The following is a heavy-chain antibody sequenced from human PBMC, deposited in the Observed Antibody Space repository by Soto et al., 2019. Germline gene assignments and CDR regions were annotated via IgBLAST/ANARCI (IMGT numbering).Heavy chain of an antibody. V-gene: IGHV4-59*01. CDR1: GGSISSYY. D-gene: IGHD3-16*01. J-gene: IGHJ6*02. CDR3: ARVGGGSGQNLYYYYGMDV. CDR2: IYYSGST. Sequence: SETLSLTCTVSGGSISSYYWSWIRQPPGKGLEWIGYIYYSGSTNYNPSLKSRVTISVDTSKNQFSLKLSSVTAADTAVYYGARVGGGSGQNLYYYYGMDVWGQGTTVTVSS.